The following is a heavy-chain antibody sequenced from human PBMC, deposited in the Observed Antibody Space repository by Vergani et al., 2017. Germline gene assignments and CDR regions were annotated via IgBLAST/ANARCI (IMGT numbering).Heavy chain of an antibody. CDR2: ISYDGSNK. CDR3: ARDSSLAYCGGDCYSNWFDP. CDR1: GFTFSSYA. J-gene: IGHJ5*02. V-gene: IGHV3-30-3*01. D-gene: IGHD2-21*01. Sequence: QVQRVESGGGVVQPGRSLRLSCAASGFTFSSYAMHWVRQAPGKGLEWVAVISYDGSNKYYADSVKGRFTISRDNSKNTLYLQMNSLRAEDTAVYYCARDSSLAYCGGDCYSNWFDPWGQGTLVTVSS.